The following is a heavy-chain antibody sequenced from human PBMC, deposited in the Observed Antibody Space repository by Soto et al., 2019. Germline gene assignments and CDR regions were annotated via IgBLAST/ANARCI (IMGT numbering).Heavy chain of an antibody. Sequence: ASVKVSCKASGGTFSNYAISWVRQAPGQGLEWMGGIIPIFGTANYAQKFQGRVTITADKSTSTAYMELSSLRSEDTAVYYCARLSYSSSPSGMDVWGQGTTVTVSS. V-gene: IGHV1-69*06. CDR3: ARLSYSSSPSGMDV. CDR1: GGTFSNYA. CDR2: IIPIFGTA. J-gene: IGHJ6*02. D-gene: IGHD6-6*01.